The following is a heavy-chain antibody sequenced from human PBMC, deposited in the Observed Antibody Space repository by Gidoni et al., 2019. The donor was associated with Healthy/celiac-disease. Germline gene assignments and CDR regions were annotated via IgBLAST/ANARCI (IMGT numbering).Heavy chain of an antibody. CDR1: GFTGSSNY. CDR3: AREKARYYYYGMDV. J-gene: IGHJ6*02. Sequence: VQLVDSGVGWVQPGGSLILSCAASGFTGSSNYMSWVRQAPGKGLEWVSVIYSGGSTYYADSVKGRFTISRHNSKNTLYLHMNSLRAEDTAVYYCAREKARYYYYGMDVWGQGTTVTVSS. V-gene: IGHV3-53*04. CDR2: IYSGGST.